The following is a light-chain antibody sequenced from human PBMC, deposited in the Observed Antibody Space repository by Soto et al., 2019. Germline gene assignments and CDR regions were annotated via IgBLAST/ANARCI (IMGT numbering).Light chain of an antibody. Sequence: EIVLTQSPATLSLSPGEGATLSCRAGQSVSSSVAWYQQKPGQPPRLLIYDASNRATGIPVRFSGSGSGTDFTLTISSLEPEDFAVYYCQQRSDWVTLGGGTKVEL. CDR2: DAS. CDR1: QSVSSS. J-gene: IGKJ4*01. CDR3: QQRSDWVT. V-gene: IGKV3-11*01.